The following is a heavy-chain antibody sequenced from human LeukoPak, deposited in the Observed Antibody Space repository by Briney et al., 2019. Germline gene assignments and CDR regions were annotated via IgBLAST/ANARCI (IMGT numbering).Heavy chain of an antibody. J-gene: IGHJ6*02. CDR2: INPNSGGT. CDR1: GYTFTGYY. V-gene: IGHV1-2*06. D-gene: IGHD3-22*01. Sequence: ASVKVSCKASGYTFTGYYMHWVRQAPGQGLEWMGRINPNSGGTNYAQKFQGRVTMTRDTSISTAYMELSRLRSDDTAVYYCARTLYYYDSSGYASDYYYYGMDVWGQGTTVTVSS. CDR3: ARTLYYYDSSGYASDYYYYGMDV.